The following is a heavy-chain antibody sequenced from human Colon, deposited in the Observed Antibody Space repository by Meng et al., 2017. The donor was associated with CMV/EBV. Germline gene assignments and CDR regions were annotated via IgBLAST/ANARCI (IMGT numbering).Heavy chain of an antibody. CDR1: GFTFTTFW. D-gene: IGHD2-21*01. Sequence: GGSLRLSCAAFGFTFTTFWMTWVRQAPGKGLEWVANIKEDGSGQWYVDSVKGRFTISRDNAKKSVYLEMNSLRAEDTGVYYCVRYANSQYGMDVWGQGTTVTVSS. V-gene: IGHV3-7*01. J-gene: IGHJ6*02. CDR3: VRYANSQYGMDV. CDR2: IKEDGSGQ.